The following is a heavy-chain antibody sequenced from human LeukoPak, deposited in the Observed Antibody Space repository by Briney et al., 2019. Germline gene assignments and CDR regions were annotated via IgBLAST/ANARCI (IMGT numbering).Heavy chain of an antibody. V-gene: IGHV3-30*02. D-gene: IGHD2-2*02. Sequence: XSXXGMXXVXXAXXKGLEXXXXXXYDGSNKYYADSVKGRFTISRDNSKNTLYLQMNSLRAEDTAVYYCAKGYCSSTSCYKSYFDYWGQGTLVTVSS. CDR2: XXYDGSNK. CDR3: AKGYCSSTSCYKSYFDY. J-gene: IGHJ4*02. CDR1: XSXXG.